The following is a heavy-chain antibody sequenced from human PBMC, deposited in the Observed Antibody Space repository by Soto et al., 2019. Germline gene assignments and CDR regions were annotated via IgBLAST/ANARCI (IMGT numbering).Heavy chain of an antibody. Sequence: SETLSLTCTVSGGSISSGGYYWSWIRQHPGKGLEWIGYIYYSGSTYYNPSLKSRVTISVDTSKNQFSLKLSSVTAADTAGYYCAREGPHFWSGYQSGENWFDPWGQGTLVTVSS. D-gene: IGHD3-3*02. V-gene: IGHV4-31*03. CDR3: AREGPHFWSGYQSGENWFDP. J-gene: IGHJ5*02. CDR2: IYYSGST. CDR1: GGSISSGGYY.